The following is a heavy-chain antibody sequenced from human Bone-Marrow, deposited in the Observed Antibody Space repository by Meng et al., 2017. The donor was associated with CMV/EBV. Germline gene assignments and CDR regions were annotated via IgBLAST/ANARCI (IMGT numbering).Heavy chain of an antibody. Sequence: GESLKISCAASGFTFSSYGMHWVRQAPGKGLEWVAVIWYDGSNKYYADSVKGRFTISRDNSKNTLYLQMKSLRAEDTAVYYCAKDGEPLLWLEGGNWFDPWGQGTLVTVSS. CDR2: IWYDGSNK. V-gene: IGHV3-33*06. CDR3: AKDGEPLLWLEGGNWFDP. D-gene: IGHD3-10*01. J-gene: IGHJ5*02. CDR1: GFTFSSYG.